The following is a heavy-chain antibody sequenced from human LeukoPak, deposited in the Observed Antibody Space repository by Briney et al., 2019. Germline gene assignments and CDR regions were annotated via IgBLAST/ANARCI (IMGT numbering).Heavy chain of an antibody. D-gene: IGHD2-21*02. CDR3: ATGSTVVTAIPPAFDY. CDR1: GYTFTGYY. J-gene: IGHJ4*02. CDR2: FDPEDGET. Sequence: ASVKVSCKASGYTFTGYYMHWVRQAPGKGLEWMGGFDPEDGETIYAQKFQGRVTMTEDTSTDTAYMELSSLRSEDTAVYYCATGSTVVTAIPPAFDYWGQGTLVTVSS. V-gene: IGHV1-24*01.